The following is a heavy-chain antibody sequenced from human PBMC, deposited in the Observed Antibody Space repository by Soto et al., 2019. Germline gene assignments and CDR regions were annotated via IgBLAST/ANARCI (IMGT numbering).Heavy chain of an antibody. Sequence: ASVKVSCKASGYTFTSYGISWVRQAPGQGLEWMGWISAYNGNTNYAQKLQGRVTMTTDTSTSTAYMELRGLRSDDTAVYYCARDLGSGYDYHYYYYYGMDVSGEGTTVTVYS. D-gene: IGHD5-12*01. V-gene: IGHV1-18*04. CDR1: GYTFTSYG. CDR2: ISAYNGNT. J-gene: IGHJ6*04. CDR3: ARDLGSGYDYHYYYYYGMDV.